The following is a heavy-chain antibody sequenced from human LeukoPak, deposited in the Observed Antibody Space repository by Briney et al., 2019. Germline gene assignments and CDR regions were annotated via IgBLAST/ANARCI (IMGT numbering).Heavy chain of an antibody. CDR3: AKDRRSGIAAAGTRYYFDS. CDR2: ISWNSGSI. J-gene: IGHJ4*02. V-gene: IGHV3-9*01. Sequence: GRSLRLSCAASGFTFDDYAVHWVRQAPGKGLEWVSGISWNSGSIGYADSVKGRFTISRDNAKNSLYLQMNSLRDEDTALYYCAKDRRSGIAAAGTRYYFDSWGQGTLVTVSS. CDR1: GFTFDDYA. D-gene: IGHD6-13*01.